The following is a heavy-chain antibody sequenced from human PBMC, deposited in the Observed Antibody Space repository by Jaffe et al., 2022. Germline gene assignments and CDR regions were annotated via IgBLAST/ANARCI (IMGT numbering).Heavy chain of an antibody. CDR2: INHSGST. CDR3: ARLPHISYPHIVATN. D-gene: IGHD5-12*01. CDR1: GGSFSGYY. V-gene: IGHV4-34*01. J-gene: IGHJ4*02. Sequence: QVQLQQWGAGLLKPSETLSLTCAVYGGSFSGYYWSWIRQPPGKGLEWIGEINHSGSTNYNPSLKSRVTISVDTSKNQFSLKLSSVTAADTAVYYCARLPHISYPHIVATNWGQGTLVTVSS.